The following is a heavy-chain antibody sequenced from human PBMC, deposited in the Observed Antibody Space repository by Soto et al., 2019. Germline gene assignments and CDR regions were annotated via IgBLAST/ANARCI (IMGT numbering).Heavy chain of an antibody. CDR2: IYYSGST. CDR3: ARGWKFSPNWFDP. Sequence: SETLSLTCTVSGGSINSYYWSWIRQPPGKGLEWIGYIYYSGSTNYNPSLKSRVTISVDTSKNQFSLKLRSVTAADTAVYYCARGWKFSPNWFDPWGQGTLVTVSS. D-gene: IGHD1-1*01. J-gene: IGHJ5*02. V-gene: IGHV4-59*01. CDR1: GGSINSYY.